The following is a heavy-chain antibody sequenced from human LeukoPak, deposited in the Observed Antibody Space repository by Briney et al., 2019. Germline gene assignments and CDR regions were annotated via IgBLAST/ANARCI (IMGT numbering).Heavy chain of an antibody. CDR3: ARDPITMVRGSFDY. D-gene: IGHD3-10*01. J-gene: IGHJ4*02. Sequence: GGSLRLSCAASGFTFSSYEMSWVRQAPGKGLEWVSYISSSGSTIYYADSVKGRFTISRDNAKNSLYLQMNSLRAEDTAVYYCARDPITMVRGSFDYWGQGTLVTVSS. CDR2: ISSSGSTI. CDR1: GFTFSSYE. V-gene: IGHV3-48*03.